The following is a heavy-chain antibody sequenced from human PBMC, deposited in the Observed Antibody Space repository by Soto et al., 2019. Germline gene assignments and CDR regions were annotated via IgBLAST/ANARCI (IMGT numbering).Heavy chain of an antibody. CDR2: IIPFFGIA. CDR3: ARDGLYGSGSYYPPLGFDY. D-gene: IGHD3-10*01. CDR1: GGTFSSYD. Sequence: QVQLVQSGAEVKKPESSVKVSCKASGGTFSSYDINWVRQAPGQGLEWMGGIIPFFGIANYAQKFQGRVTITADEFTSTAYRELSSLRSEDTAVYYCARDGLYGSGSYYPPLGFDYWGQGTLVTVSS. V-gene: IGHV1-69*12. J-gene: IGHJ4*02.